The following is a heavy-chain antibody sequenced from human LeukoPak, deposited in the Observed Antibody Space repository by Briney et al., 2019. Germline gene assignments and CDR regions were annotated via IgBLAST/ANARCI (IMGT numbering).Heavy chain of an antibody. CDR3: ARGGYSSSSWYGMDV. J-gene: IGHJ6*02. CDR2: EGKIANSYTT. V-gene: IGHV3-72*01. CDR1: GFTFSDHY. Sequence: GRSLRLSCAASGFTFSDHYMDWVRQAPGQGLEWVGHEGKIANSYTTEYAASVKGRFTNSRDDSKNSLDLQMNSMKTEDTAVYYCARGGYSSSSWYGMDVWGQGTTVTVSS. D-gene: IGHD6-6*01.